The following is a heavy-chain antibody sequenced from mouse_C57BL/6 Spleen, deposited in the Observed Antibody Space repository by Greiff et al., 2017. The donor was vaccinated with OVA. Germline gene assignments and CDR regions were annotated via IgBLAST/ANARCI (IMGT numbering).Heavy chain of an antibody. J-gene: IGHJ4*01. CDR1: GYTFTGYW. CDR3: ARRAGYYYGSSYYAMDY. D-gene: IGHD1-1*01. CDR2: ILPGSGST. V-gene: IGHV1-9*01. Sequence: QVQLQQSGAELMKPGASVKLSCKATGYTFTGYWIEWVKQRPGHGLEWIGEILPGSGSTNYNEKFKGKATFTADTSSNTAYMQLSSLTTEDSAIYYCARRAGYYYGSSYYAMDYWGQGTSVTVSS.